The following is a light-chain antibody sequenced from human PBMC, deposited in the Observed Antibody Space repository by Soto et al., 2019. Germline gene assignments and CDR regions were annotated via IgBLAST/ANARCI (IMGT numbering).Light chain of an antibody. V-gene: IGKV3-20*01. CDR2: DAS. J-gene: IGKJ1*01. CDR1: QSVSSSQ. CDR3: QLYGSSPPWT. Sequence: EIVLTQSPGTLSLSPGERATLSCRASQSVSSSQLAWYQQQPGQAPRLLIYDASTRATGIPDRFSGSGSGTDFTLTISRLEPEDFAVYHCQLYGSSPPWTFGQGTKVEIQ.